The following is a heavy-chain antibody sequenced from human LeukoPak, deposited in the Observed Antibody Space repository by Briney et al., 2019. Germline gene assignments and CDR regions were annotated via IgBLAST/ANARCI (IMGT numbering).Heavy chain of an antibody. CDR3: ARRGGSYSYGYHYFDY. Sequence: PGGSLRLSCAASGFTFSSYSMNWVRQAPGKGLEWVSSISSSSSYIYYADSVKGRFTISRDNAKNSLYLQMNSLRAEDTAVYYCARRGGSYSYGYHYFDYWGQGTLVTVSS. V-gene: IGHV3-21*01. D-gene: IGHD5-18*01. CDR2: ISSSSSYI. J-gene: IGHJ4*02. CDR1: GFTFSSYS.